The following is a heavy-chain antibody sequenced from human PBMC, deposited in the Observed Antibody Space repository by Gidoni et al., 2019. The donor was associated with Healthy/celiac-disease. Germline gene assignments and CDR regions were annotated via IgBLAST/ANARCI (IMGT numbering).Heavy chain of an antibody. CDR1: GFTFSNAW. J-gene: IGHJ6*02. CDR2: IKSKTDGGTT. CDR3: TTDLDDDSSGYPPLYYYGMDV. V-gene: IGHV3-15*01. Sequence: EVQLVESGGGLVKPGGYLRLSCAASGFTFSNAWMSWVRQAPGKGLEWVGRIKSKTDGGTTDYAAPVKGRFTISRDDSKNTLYLQMNSLKTEDTAVYYCTTDLDDDSSGYPPLYYYGMDVWGQGTTVTVSS. D-gene: IGHD3-22*01.